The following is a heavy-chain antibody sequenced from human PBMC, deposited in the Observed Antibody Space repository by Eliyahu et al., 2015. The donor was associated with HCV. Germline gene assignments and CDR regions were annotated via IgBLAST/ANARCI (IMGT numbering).Heavy chain of an antibody. J-gene: IGHJ4*02. V-gene: IGHV3-30-3*01. Sequence: QVQLVESGGGVVQPGRSLRLSCAASGFTFXXYAXXWVRQAPGKGLEWVAVISYDGSNKYYADSVKGRFTISRDNSKNTLYLQMNSLRAEDTAVYYCARDGLTDILTGYSFTALLYWGQGTLVTVSS. D-gene: IGHD3-9*01. CDR3: ARDGLTDILTGYSFTALLY. CDR1: GFTFXXYA. CDR2: ISYDGSNK.